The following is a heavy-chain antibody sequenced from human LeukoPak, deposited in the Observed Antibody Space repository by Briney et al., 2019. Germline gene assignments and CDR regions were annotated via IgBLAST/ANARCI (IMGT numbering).Heavy chain of an antibody. CDR2: ISSNGGST. CDR1: GFTFSSYA. CDR3: ARDRRGWYFDY. V-gene: IGHV3-64*01. Sequence: GSLRLSCAASGFTFSSYAMHWVRQAPGKGLEYVSAISSNGGSTYYANSVKGRFTISRDNSKNTLYLQMGSLRAGDMAVYYCARDRRGWYFDYWGQGTLVTVSS. J-gene: IGHJ4*02. D-gene: IGHD2-15*01.